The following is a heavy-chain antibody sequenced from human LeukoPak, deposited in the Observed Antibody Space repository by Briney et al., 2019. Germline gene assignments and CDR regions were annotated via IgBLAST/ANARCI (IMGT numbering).Heavy chain of an antibody. Sequence: GASVKVSCKASGYTFTGYYMHWVRQAPGQGLEWMGRINPNSGGTNYAQKFQGGVTMTRDTSISTAYMELSRLRSDDTAVYYCARDRSSSSWHSDFDYWGQGTLVTVSS. CDR3: ARDRSSSSWHSDFDY. D-gene: IGHD6-13*01. CDR2: INPNSGGT. CDR1: GYTFTGYY. J-gene: IGHJ4*02. V-gene: IGHV1-2*06.